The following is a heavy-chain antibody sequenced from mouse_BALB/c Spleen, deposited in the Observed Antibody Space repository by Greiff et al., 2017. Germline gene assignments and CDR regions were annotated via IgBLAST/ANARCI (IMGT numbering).Heavy chain of an antibody. CDR2: IWGDGST. Sequence: VMLVESGPGLVAPSQSLSITCTVSGFSLTGYGVNWVRQPPGKGLEWLGMIWGDGSTDYNSALKSRLSISKDNSKSQVFLKMNSLQTDDTARYYCARDGRLPPYYYAMDYWGQGTSVTVSS. J-gene: IGHJ4*01. D-gene: IGHD2-2*01. V-gene: IGHV2-6-7*01. CDR3: ARDGRLPPYYYAMDY. CDR1: GFSLTGYG.